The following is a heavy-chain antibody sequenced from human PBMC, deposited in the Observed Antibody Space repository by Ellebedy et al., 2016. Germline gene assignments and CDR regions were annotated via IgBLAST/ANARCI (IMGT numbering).Heavy chain of an antibody. D-gene: IGHD2-15*01. J-gene: IGHJ2*01. Sequence: ASVKVSCKASGYTFTGYFIHWVRQAPGQGLEWMGWVNPNSGGTNYAQKFQGWVTMTRDTSISTAYMDLRRLRSDGTAIYYCARAGGYCSGGICYSNLNWHFDLWGRGTLVTVSS. V-gene: IGHV1-2*04. CDR1: GYTFTGYF. CDR3: ARAGGYCSGGICYSNLNWHFDL. CDR2: VNPNSGGT.